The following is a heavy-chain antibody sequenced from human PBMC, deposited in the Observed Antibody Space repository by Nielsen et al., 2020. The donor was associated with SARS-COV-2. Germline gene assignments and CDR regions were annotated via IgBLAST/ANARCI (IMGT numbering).Heavy chain of an antibody. D-gene: IGHD6-13*01. Sequence: GGSLRLSCAASGFTFSSYSMNWVRQAPGKGLEWVSYISSSSSTIYYADSVKGRFTISRDNAKNSLYLQMNSLRAEDTALYYCAKGGLAAAGREDYYYYGMDVWGQGTTVTVSS. CDR3: AKGGLAAAGREDYYYYGMDV. CDR1: GFTFSSYS. V-gene: IGHV3-48*04. J-gene: IGHJ6*02. CDR2: ISSSSSTI.